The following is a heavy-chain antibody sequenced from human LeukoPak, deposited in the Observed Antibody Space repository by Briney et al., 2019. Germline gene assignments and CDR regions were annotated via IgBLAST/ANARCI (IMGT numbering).Heavy chain of an antibody. V-gene: IGHV1-18*01. CDR2: ISAYNGNT. CDR1: GYTFTSYG. D-gene: IGHD6-6*01. CDR3: VWEYSSSRSFDY. Sequence: ASVKVSCKASGYTFTSYGISWVRQAPGQGLEWMGWISAYNGNTNYAQKLQGRVTMTTDTSTSTAYMELRSLRSDDTAVYYCVWEYSSSRSFDYWGQGTLVTVSS. J-gene: IGHJ4*02.